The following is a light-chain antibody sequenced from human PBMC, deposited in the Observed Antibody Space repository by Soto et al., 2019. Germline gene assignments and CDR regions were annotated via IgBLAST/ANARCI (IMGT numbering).Light chain of an antibody. Sequence: DIQMTQSPSTLSASVGXRVTITCRASQSISSWLAWNQQKPGKAPKLLIYKASSLESGVPPRFSGSGSGTEFTLTISSLQPDDFATYYCQKYNSYSTFGQGTKVDIK. J-gene: IGKJ1*01. V-gene: IGKV1-5*03. CDR3: QKYNSYST. CDR1: QSISSW. CDR2: KAS.